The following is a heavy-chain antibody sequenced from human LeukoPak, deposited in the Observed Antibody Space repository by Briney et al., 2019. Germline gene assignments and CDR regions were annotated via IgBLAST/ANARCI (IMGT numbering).Heavy chain of an antibody. CDR2: VDPEDGET. J-gene: IGHJ4*02. D-gene: IGHD3-22*01. V-gene: IGHV1-69-2*01. CDR1: GYTFTDYY. CDR3: ARDYYDSSGNFDY. Sequence: ASVKISCKVSGYTFTDYYMHWVQQAPGKGLEWMGLVDPEDGETIYAEKFQGRVTITADTSTDTAYMELRSLRSDDTAVYYCARDYYDSSGNFDYWGQGTLVTVSS.